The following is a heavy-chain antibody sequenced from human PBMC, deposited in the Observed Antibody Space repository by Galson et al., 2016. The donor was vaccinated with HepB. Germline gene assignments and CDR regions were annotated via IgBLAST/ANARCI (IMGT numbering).Heavy chain of an antibody. D-gene: IGHD1-14*01. CDR2: STTSGSSI. Sequence: SLRLSCAASGFTFSDYYISWVRQAPGKGLQWISYSTTSGSSIFCTDSVKGRFTISRDNAKNSLFLQMNSLRAEDTAVYYCAGSGARTPSSYFYSGMDAWGQGTTVIVSS. J-gene: IGHJ6*02. CDR3: AGSGARTPSSYFYSGMDA. CDR1: GFTFSDYY. V-gene: IGHV3-11*04.